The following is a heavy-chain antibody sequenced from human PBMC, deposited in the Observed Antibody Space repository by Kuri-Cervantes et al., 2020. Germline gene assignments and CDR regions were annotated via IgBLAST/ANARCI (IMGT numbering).Heavy chain of an antibody. CDR2: IRFDGTTK. J-gene: IGHJ4*02. V-gene: IGHV3-30*02. Sequence: GESLKISCVASGFTFNTHGMHWVRQAPGKGLEWVAFIRFDGTTKYYEDSVKGRFTISRDNSKNTLDLQMNSLRVEDTAVYYCARGIHRRYFDYWGQGTLVTVSS. CDR1: GFTFNTHG. CDR3: ARGIHRRYFDY.